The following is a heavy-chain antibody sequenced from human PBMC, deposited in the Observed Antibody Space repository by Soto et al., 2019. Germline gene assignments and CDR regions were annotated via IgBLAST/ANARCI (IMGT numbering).Heavy chain of an antibody. V-gene: IGHV3-33*01. CDR1: GFTFSSYG. J-gene: IGHJ4*02. CDR3: ARERITIFGVAAPFDY. Sequence: QVQLVESGGGVVQPGRSLRLSCAASGFTFSSYGMHWVRQAPGKGLEWVAVIWYDGSNKYYADSVKGRFTISRDNSKNTLYLQMNSLRAEDTAVYYCARERITIFGVAAPFDYWGQGTLVTVSS. CDR2: IWYDGSNK. D-gene: IGHD3-3*01.